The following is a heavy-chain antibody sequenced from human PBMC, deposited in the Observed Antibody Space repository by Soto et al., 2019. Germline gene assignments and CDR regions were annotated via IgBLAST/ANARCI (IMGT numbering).Heavy chain of an antibody. CDR1: GFTFTNHN. D-gene: IGHD2-21*01. Sequence: EVQLVESGGGLVKPGGSLRLSCAASGFTFTNHNMNWVRQAPGKGLEWVSSISSSSSFRNYADSVKGRFSISRDNDKNLVYLQMDSLRAEDTAVYYCARDPPLSVLVVVATDAFWGQGSLVTVSS. V-gene: IGHV3-21*02. CDR2: ISSSSSFR. CDR3: ARDPPLSVLVVVATDAF. J-gene: IGHJ4*02.